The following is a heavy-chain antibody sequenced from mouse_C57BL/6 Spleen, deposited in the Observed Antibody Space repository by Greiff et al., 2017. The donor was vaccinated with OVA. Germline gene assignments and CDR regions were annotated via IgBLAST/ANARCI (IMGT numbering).Heavy chain of an antibody. Sequence: DVHLVESEGGLVQPGSSMKLSCTASGFTFSDYYMAWVRQVPEKGLEWVANINYDGSSTYYLDSLKSRFIISRDNAKNILYLQMSSLKSEDTATYYCARALLDYWGQGTTLTVSS. CDR2: INYDGSST. J-gene: IGHJ2*01. V-gene: IGHV5-16*01. CDR1: GFTFSDYY. D-gene: IGHD6-5*01. CDR3: ARALLDY.